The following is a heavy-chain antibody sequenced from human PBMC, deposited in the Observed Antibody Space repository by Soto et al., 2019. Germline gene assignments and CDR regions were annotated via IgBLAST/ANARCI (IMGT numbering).Heavy chain of an antibody. V-gene: IGHV3-48*02. D-gene: IGHD2-21*02. Sequence: VHLVESGGGLVQPGGSLRLSCAASGFIFSDYGLTWVRQAPGKGLEWVSHINAPSTSTLYADSVRGRFTISRDNAKNAVYLQMSSLSDEETAVYYCTRDPEGDFEFDYWGQGPLVTVSS. CDR1: GFIFSDYG. J-gene: IGHJ4*02. CDR3: TRDPEGDFEFDY. CDR2: INAPSTST.